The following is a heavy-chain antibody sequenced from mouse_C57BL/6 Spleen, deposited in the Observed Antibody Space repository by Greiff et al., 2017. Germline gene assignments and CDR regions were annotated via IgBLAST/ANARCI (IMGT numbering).Heavy chain of an antibody. CDR3: ARDGNYPAWFAY. D-gene: IGHD2-1*01. J-gene: IGHJ3*01. Sequence: VQLQQPGAELVRPGSSVKLSCKASGYTFTSYWMHWVKQRPIQGLEWIGNIDPSDSETHYNQKFKDKATLTVDESSSTAYMQLSSLTSEDSAVYYCARDGNYPAWFAYWGQGTLVTVSA. CDR1: GYTFTSYW. CDR2: IDPSDSET. V-gene: IGHV1-52*01.